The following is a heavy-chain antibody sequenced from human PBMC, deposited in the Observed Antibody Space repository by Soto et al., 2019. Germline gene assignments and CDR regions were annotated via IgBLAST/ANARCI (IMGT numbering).Heavy chain of an antibody. Sequence: SETLSLTCTVSGGSISSYYWSWSRQPPGKGLEWIGYIYYSGSTNYNPSLKSRVTISVDTSKNQFSLKLSSVTAADTAVYYCARESWGRVYYYDSSGYYYRCFDPWGQGTLVTVSS. J-gene: IGHJ5*02. CDR2: IYYSGST. D-gene: IGHD3-22*01. V-gene: IGHV4-59*01. CDR1: GGSISSYY. CDR3: ARESWGRVYYYDSSGYYYRCFDP.